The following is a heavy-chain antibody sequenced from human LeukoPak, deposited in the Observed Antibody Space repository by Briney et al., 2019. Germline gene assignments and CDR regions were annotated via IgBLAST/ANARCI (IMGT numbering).Heavy chain of an antibody. Sequence: SETLSLTCSVSGGSIISSSYYWGWIRQPPEKGLEWIGSIYYTGGTYYSPSLKSRVTISVDTSKNQFSLKLTSVTAADTAVYYCARGFSFDFDYWGQGTLVTVSS. CDR2: IYYTGGT. V-gene: IGHV4-39*01. J-gene: IGHJ4*02. CDR1: GGSIISSSYY. D-gene: IGHD2-15*01. CDR3: ARGFSFDFDY.